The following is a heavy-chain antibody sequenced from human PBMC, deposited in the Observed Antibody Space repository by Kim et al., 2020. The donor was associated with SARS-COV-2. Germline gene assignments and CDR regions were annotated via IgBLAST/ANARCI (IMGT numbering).Heavy chain of an antibody. CDR3: AREGSGSYNWLDP. Sequence: YSQSFQGRLTITRDTSATTAYMELTRLTSKDTAVYFCAREGSGSYNWLDPWGQGTLVTVSS. D-gene: IGHD3-10*01. V-gene: IGHV1-3*01. J-gene: IGHJ5*02.